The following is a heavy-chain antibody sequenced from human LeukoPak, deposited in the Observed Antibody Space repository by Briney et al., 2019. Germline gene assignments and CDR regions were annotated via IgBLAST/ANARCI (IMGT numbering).Heavy chain of an antibody. J-gene: IGHJ4*02. CDR2: IFGNGDTT. Sequence: PGGSLRLSCAASGFSFSSYAMNWVRQAPGKGLEWVSIIFGNGDTTYYADSVKGRFTVSRDNSKNTLYLQMNSLRAEDTAVYYCAKGIAAAGSLRYWGQGTLVTVSS. D-gene: IGHD6-13*01. V-gene: IGHV3-23*01. CDR1: GFSFSSYA. CDR3: AKGIAAAGSLRY.